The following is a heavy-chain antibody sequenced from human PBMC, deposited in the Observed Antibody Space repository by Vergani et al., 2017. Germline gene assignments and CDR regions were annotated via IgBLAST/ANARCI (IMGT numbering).Heavy chain of an antibody. Sequence: QVQLQESGPGLVKPSETLSLTCTVSNDSVSNTFYYWGWIRQTPGKGLEWVATISFDGNKKDYTEAVRGRFTISRDSSKTLYLQMDSLRVEDTAMYFCARDLSYSTAWPFFDSRGQGTLVTVSS. CDR1: NDSVSNTFY. CDR2: ISFDGNKK. D-gene: IGHD4-11*01. J-gene: IGHJ4*02. CDR3: ARDLSYSTAWPFFDS. V-gene: IGHV3-30*03.